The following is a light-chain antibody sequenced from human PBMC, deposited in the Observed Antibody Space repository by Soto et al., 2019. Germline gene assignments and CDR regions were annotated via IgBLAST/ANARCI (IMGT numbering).Light chain of an antibody. J-gene: IGLJ3*02. CDR3: AAWDNRLNGWV. Sequence: QSALTQPSSASGTPGQRVTISCSGSSSNIGSNTVNWYQQLPGTAPKLLIYSNNQRPSGVPDRFSGSKSGTSASLAISGLQSEDEADYYFAAWDNRLNGWVFGGGTKLTVL. V-gene: IGLV1-44*01. CDR1: SSNIGSNT. CDR2: SNN.